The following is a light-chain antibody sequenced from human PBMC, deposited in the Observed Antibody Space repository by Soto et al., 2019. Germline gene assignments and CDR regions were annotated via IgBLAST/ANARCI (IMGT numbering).Light chain of an antibody. CDR1: QNINNY. V-gene: IGKV1-33*01. Sequence: DIQMTQSPSSLSASVGYRVTITCQASQNINNYSNWYQQKPGRAPKLLIYDASNLEAGVPSRFRGSGSGTEFTLTISSLQPDDFATYYCQHYNSYSEAFGQGTKVDIK. CDR3: QHYNSYSEA. J-gene: IGKJ1*01. CDR2: DAS.